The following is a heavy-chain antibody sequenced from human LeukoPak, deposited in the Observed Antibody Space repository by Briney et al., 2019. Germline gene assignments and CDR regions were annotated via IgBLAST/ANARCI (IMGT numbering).Heavy chain of an antibody. D-gene: IGHD3-10*01. J-gene: IGHJ4*02. CDR1: GFTFSSYG. Sequence: PGGSLRLSCAASGFTFSSYGMHWVRQAPGKGLEWVAFIRYDGSNKYYADSVKGRFTISRDNSKNTLYLQMNSLRAEDTAVYYCAKDDYYGSGSYSPAWYFDYWGQGTLVTVSS. V-gene: IGHV3-30*02. CDR3: AKDDYYGSGSYSPAWYFDY. CDR2: IRYDGSNK.